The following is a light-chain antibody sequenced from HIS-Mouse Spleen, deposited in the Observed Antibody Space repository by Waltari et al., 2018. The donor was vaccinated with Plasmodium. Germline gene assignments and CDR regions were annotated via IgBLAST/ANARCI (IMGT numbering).Light chain of an antibody. CDR1: QSVSSN. Sequence: EIVMTQSPATLSVSPGERATLSCRASQSVSSNLAWYQQKPGQAPRLLIYGASTRATGIPARFSGSGSGTVFTLTISSMQSEDFATYYCQQYNSYSYTFGQGTKLEIK. J-gene: IGKJ2*01. CDR3: QQYNSYSYT. V-gene: IGKV3-15*01. CDR2: GAS.